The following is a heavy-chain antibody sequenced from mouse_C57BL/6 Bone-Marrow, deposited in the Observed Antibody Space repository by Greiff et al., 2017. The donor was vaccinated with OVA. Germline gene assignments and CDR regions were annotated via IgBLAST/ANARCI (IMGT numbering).Heavy chain of an antibody. J-gene: IGHJ2*01. Sequence: QVQLQQSGAELVRPGASVKLSCKASGYTFTDYYINWVKQRPGQGLEWIARIYPGSGNTHYNEKFKGKATLTAEKSSSTAYMQLSSLTSEDSAVYYCTRYPDYWGQGTTLTVSS. V-gene: IGHV1-76*01. CDR3: TRYPDY. CDR2: IYPGSGNT. CDR1: GYTFTDYY.